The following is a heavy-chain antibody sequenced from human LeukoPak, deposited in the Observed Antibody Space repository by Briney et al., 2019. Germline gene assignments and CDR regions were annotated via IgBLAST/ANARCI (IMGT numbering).Heavy chain of an antibody. J-gene: IGHJ4*02. V-gene: IGHV3-7*03. CDR2: IKEEGNEK. Sequence: GGSLRLSCAASGFTLSRYRMSWVRQAPGKGLGGVATIKEEGNEKYSVDSVKGRSTISRDNAKDSLYLQMNSLRAEDTAVYYCARGGYQYENWGQGTLVTVSS. D-gene: IGHD2-2*01. CDR3: ARGGYQYEN. CDR1: GFTLSRYR.